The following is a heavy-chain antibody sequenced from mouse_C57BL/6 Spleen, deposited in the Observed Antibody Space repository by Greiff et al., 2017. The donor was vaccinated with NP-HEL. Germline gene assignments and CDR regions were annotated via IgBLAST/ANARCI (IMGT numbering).Heavy chain of an antibody. D-gene: IGHD2-4*01. CDR1: GYSITSGYY. V-gene: IGHV3-6*01. CDR2: ISYDGSN. J-gene: IGHJ1*03. Sequence: VQLQQSGPGLVKPSQSLSLTCSVTGYSITSGYYWNWIRQFPGNKLEWMGYISYDGSNNYNPSLKNRISITRDTSKNQFFLKLNSVTTEDTATYYCARERDYDRWYFDVWGTGTTVTVSA. CDR3: ARERDYDRWYFDV.